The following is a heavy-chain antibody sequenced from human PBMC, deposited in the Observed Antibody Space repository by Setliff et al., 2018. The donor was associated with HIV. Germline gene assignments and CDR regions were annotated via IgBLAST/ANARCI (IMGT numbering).Heavy chain of an antibody. D-gene: IGHD2-2*01. Sequence: ASVKVSCKASGYTFTDYYIHWVRQAPGQGLERMGRINPNSGGTNYAQKFQGRVTITRDTSISTTYMELSRLTSDDTAVYYCASDIAVIPAASQVGGFDIWGQGTMVTVSS. V-gene: IGHV1-2*06. CDR3: ASDIAVIPAASQVGGFDI. J-gene: IGHJ3*02. CDR1: GYTFTDYY. CDR2: INPNSGGT.